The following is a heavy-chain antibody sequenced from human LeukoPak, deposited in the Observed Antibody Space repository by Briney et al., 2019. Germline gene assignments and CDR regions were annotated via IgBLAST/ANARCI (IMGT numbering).Heavy chain of an antibody. CDR3: ARANYDFWSGYYGY. CDR2: INTDGSST. D-gene: IGHD3-3*01. J-gene: IGHJ4*02. CDR1: GFTFSSYW. Sequence: GGSLRLSCAASGFTFSSYWMHWVRQAPGKGLVWVSRINTDGSSTSYADSVKGRFTISRDNAKNTLYLQMNSLRAEDTAVYYCARANYDFWSGYYGYWGQGTLVTVSS. V-gene: IGHV3-74*01.